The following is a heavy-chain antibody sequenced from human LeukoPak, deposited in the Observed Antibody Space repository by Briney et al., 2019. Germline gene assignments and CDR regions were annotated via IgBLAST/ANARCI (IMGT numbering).Heavy chain of an antibody. CDR1: GGSISSSSYY. Sequence: PSETLSLTCTVSGGSISSSSYYWGWIRQPPGKGLEWIGGIYYSGSTYYNPSLKSRVTISVDTSKNQFSLKLSSVTAADTAVYYCASLVVSFYYYYMDVWGKGTTVTISS. D-gene: IGHD2-8*02. CDR2: IYYSGST. J-gene: IGHJ6*03. V-gene: IGHV4-39*01. CDR3: ASLVVSFYYYYMDV.